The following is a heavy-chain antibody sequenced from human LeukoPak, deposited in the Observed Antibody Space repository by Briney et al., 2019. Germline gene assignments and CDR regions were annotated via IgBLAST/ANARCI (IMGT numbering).Heavy chain of an antibody. CDR3: ARDKSIAVARVAFDI. J-gene: IGHJ3*02. Sequence: SETLSLTXTVSGGSICSGSYYWNWIRQPAGKGLEWIGRIYTSGSTNYNPSPKSRVTMSVDTSKNQFSLKLSSVTAADTAVYYCARDKSIAVARVAFDIWGQGTMVTVSS. CDR2: IYTSGST. V-gene: IGHV4-61*02. D-gene: IGHD6-19*01. CDR1: GGSICSGSYY.